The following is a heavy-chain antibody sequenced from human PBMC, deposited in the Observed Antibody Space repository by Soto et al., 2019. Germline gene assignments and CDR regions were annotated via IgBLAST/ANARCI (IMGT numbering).Heavy chain of an antibody. CDR1: GGSISIGGYS. CDR2: IYHSGST. D-gene: IGHD3-22*01. CDR3: ARGRSITMIVFDI. J-gene: IGHJ3*02. Sequence: TLSLTCAVSGGSISIGGYSWSWTRQPPGKGLEWIGYIYHSGSTYYNPSLKSRVTISVDRSKNQFSLKLSSVTAADTAVYYCARGRSITMIVFDIWGQGTMVTVSS. V-gene: IGHV4-30-2*01.